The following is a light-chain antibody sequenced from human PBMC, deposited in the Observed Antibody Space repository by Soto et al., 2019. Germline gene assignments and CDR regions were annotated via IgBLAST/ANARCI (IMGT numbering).Light chain of an antibody. CDR2: DAS. V-gene: IGKV3-11*01. CDR1: QSVSSY. CDR3: QQRSTSIT. Sequence: EIVLTQSPATLSLSPGERATLSCRASQSVSSYLAWYQQKPGQAPRLLIYDASNRATGIPTRLSGSGSGTDFTLTISSLELEDFAVYYCQQRSTSIT. J-gene: IGKJ5*01.